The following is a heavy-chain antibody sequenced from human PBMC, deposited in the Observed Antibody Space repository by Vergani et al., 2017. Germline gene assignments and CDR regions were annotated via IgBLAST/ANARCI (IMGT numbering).Heavy chain of an antibody. CDR2: ICHSGST. D-gene: IGHD6-19*01. Sequence: QVQLQESGPGLVKTSGTLSLTCAVSGGSISSSNWWSWVRQPPGKGLEWIGEICHSGSTNYNPSIKSRVTISVDKSKYQFSRKLSSVTDADTAVYYCASVLAGAGTLFFDYWGQGTLVTVSS. CDR1: GGSISSSNW. J-gene: IGHJ4*02. CDR3: ASVLAGAGTLFFDY. V-gene: IGHV4-4*02.